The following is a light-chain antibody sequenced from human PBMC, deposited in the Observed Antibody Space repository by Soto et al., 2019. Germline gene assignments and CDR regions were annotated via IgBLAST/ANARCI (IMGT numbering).Light chain of an antibody. Sequence: LTQPRSVSGSPGQSVTISCSGTSSDVGGYNYVSWYQQYPGTAPKLMIYDVSMRPSGVPYRFSGSKSGNTASLTISGLQAEDEADYYRCSYAGSYTFYVFGSGTKVTVL. J-gene: IGLJ1*01. CDR3: CSYAGSYTFYV. CDR2: DVS. V-gene: IGLV2-11*01. CDR1: SSDVGGYNY.